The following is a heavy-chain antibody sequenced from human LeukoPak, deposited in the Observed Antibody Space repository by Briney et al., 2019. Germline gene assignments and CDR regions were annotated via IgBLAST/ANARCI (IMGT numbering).Heavy chain of an antibody. J-gene: IGHJ4*02. Sequence: RGSLRPSREASGFTFCKISMSGVRQTPEEGLWWLAYITTSSGNINYADSVKGRFTNSRDNVKNSLYLHMNSLRVEDTASYYFVREHYYDSRGYSYITLDYWGQGTLVTVSS. D-gene: IGHD3-22*01. CDR2: ITTSSGNI. V-gene: IGHV3-48*04. CDR1: GFTFCKIS. CDR3: VREHYYDSRGYSYITLDY.